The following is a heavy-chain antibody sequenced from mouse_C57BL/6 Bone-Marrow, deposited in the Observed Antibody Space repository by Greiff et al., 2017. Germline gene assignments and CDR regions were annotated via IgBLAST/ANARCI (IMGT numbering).Heavy chain of an antibody. CDR3: AREVDYDYSWFAY. Sequence: QVQLQQPGAELVRPGTSVKLSCKASGYTFTSYWMHWVKQRPGQGLEWIGVIDPSDSYTNYNQKFKGKATLTVDTSSSTAYMQLSSLTSEDSAVYYCAREVDYDYSWFAYWGQGTLVTVSA. D-gene: IGHD2-4*01. CDR1: GYTFTSYW. J-gene: IGHJ3*01. CDR2: IDPSDSYT. V-gene: IGHV1-59*01.